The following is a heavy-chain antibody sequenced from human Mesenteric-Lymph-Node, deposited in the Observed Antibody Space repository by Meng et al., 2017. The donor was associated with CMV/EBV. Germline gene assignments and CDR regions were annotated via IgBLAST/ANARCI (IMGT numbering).Heavy chain of an antibody. D-gene: IGHD4-23*01. V-gene: IGHV3-64*01. CDR2: ISSNGGST. CDR1: GFTFSSCA. J-gene: IGHJ4*02. Sequence: AASGFTFSSCAMYWVRQAPGKGLEYVSAISSNGGSTYYANSVKGRFTISRDNSKNTLYLQMGSLRAEDMAVYYCARAGGDYGGNTFDYWGQGTLSPSPQ. CDR3: ARAGGDYGGNTFDY.